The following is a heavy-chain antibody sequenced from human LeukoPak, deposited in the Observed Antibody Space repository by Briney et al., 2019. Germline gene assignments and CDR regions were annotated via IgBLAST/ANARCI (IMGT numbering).Heavy chain of an antibody. J-gene: IGHJ4*02. CDR1: GFTFDDYT. V-gene: IGHV3-43*01. Sequence: GGSLRLSCAASGFTFDDYTMHWVRQAPRKGLEWVSLISWDGGSTYYADSVKGRFTISRDNSKNSLYLQMNSLRTEDTALYYCAKDVGIAVAGTGYFDYWGQGTLVTVSS. CDR3: AKDVGIAVAGTGYFDY. D-gene: IGHD6-19*01. CDR2: ISWDGGST.